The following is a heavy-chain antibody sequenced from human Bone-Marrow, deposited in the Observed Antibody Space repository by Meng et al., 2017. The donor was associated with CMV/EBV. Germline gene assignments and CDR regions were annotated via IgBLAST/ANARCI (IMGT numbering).Heavy chain of an antibody. Sequence: LTFSGFARGWVRQAPGKGLEWVSAISGSGGSTYYADSVKGRFTISRDNSKNTLYLQMNSLRAEDTAVYYCAKDGRQQLVRTYWYFDLWGRGTLVTVSS. CDR2: ISGSGGST. CDR1: LTFSGFA. J-gene: IGHJ2*01. D-gene: IGHD6-13*01. V-gene: IGHV3-23*01. CDR3: AKDGRQQLVRTYWYFDL.